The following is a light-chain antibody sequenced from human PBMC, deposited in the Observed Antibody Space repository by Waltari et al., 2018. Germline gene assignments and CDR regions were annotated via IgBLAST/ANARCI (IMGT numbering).Light chain of an antibody. J-gene: IGLJ2*01. V-gene: IGLV3-1*01. CDR2: QDS. CDR1: KLGNKD. Sequence: SYELTQTPSVTVLPGQTASNTCTGNKLGNKDVCWYQQKPGQSPLLVIYQDSKRPSEIPERFSGSNSGNTATLTIRGTQAMDEADYYCQTWDSGSTVVFGGGTKLTVL. CDR3: QTWDSGSTVV.